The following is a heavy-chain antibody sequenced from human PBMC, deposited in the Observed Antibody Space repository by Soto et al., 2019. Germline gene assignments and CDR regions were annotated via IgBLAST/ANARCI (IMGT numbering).Heavy chain of an antibody. CDR3: ARGQGLGTVGGRFDP. D-gene: IGHD4-4*01. CDR1: GYTFTSYG. Sequence: ASVKVSCKASGYTFTSYGISWVRQAPGQGLEWMGWISAYNGNTNYAQKLQGRVTMTTDTSTSTAYMELRSLRSDDTAVYYCARGQGLGTVGGRFDPWGQGTLVTVSS. J-gene: IGHJ5*02. V-gene: IGHV1-18*01. CDR2: ISAYNGNT.